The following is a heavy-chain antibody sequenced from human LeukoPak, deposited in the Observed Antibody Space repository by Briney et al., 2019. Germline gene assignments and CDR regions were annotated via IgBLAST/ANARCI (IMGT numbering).Heavy chain of an antibody. CDR2: ISYDGNNK. J-gene: IGHJ3*02. CDR3: AKVGTTMTALYAFDI. D-gene: IGHD4-17*01. Sequence: HSGGSLRLSCAASGFTFSSFGIHWVRQAPGKGLEWVAVISYDGNNKYYVDSVKGRFTISRDNSKNTLYLQMNSLRGEDTAVYYCAKVGTTMTALYAFDIWGQGTMVSVSS. V-gene: IGHV3-30*18. CDR1: GFTFSSFG.